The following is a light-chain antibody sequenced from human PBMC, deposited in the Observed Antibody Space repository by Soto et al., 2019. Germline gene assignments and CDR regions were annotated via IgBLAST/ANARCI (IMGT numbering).Light chain of an antibody. J-gene: IGKJ1*01. CDR2: SAS. Sequence: DIQMTQSPSTLSASVGDRVAITCRASDNIDTWVAWYQQKPGKAPDLLIYSASTLQSGVPSRFSGSGSGTDFTLTISSLQPEDFATYYCQQSYSTPRTFGQGTKVDIK. V-gene: IGKV1-39*01. CDR3: QQSYSTPRT. CDR1: DNIDTW.